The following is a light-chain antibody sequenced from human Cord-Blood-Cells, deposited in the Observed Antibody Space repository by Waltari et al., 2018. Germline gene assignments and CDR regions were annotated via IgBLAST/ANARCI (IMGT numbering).Light chain of an antibody. Sequence: EIVLTQSPGTLSLSPGERATLSCRDSQSVSSSYLAWYQQKPCQAPRLLIYGASSRPTGIPDRFSGSGSGTDFTLTISRLEPEDFAVYYCQQYGSSPWTFGQGTKVEIK. J-gene: IGKJ1*01. CDR2: GAS. CDR1: QSVSSSY. V-gene: IGKV3-20*01. CDR3: QQYGSSPWT.